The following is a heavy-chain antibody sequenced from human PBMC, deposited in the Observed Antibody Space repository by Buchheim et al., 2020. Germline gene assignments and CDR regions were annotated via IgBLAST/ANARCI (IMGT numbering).Heavy chain of an antibody. V-gene: IGHV4-34*01. CDR2: INHSGST. J-gene: IGHJ6*02. CDR1: GGSFSGYY. Sequence: QVQLQQWGAGLLKPSETLSLTCAVYGGSFSGYYWSWIRQPPGKGLEWIGEINHSGSTNYNSSLKSRVTISVDTSKNQFSLKLSSVTAADTAVYYCARGQTNMVRGVIPRYYYYGIDVWGQGTT. D-gene: IGHD3-10*01. CDR3: ARGQTNMVRGVIPRYYYYGIDV.